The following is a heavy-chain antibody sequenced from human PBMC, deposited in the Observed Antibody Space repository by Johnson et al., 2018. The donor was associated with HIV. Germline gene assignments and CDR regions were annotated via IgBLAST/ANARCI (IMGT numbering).Heavy chain of an antibody. CDR3: ARVAPFYYYDSPYLVGKSGFDV. D-gene: IGHD3-22*01. Sequence: VQLVESGGGLVQRGGSLRLSCEASRFTFGSYDMHWVRQAAGKGLEWVSEIDSDGETYYPASVKGRFTTSRDNAQNSLYLQMNNLRAEDTAIYYCARVAPFYYYDSPYLVGKSGFDVWGQGTMVSVSS. J-gene: IGHJ3*01. CDR2: IDSDGET. V-gene: IGHV3-13*01. CDR1: RFTFGSYD.